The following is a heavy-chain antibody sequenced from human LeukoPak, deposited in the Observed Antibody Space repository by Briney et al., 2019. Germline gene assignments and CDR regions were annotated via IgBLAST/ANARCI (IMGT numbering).Heavy chain of an antibody. V-gene: IGHV4-59*01. J-gene: IGHJ4*02. D-gene: IGHD3-3*02. CDR2: IYWIGST. CDR1: GXSISNYH. Sequence: SETLSLTCTVSGXSISNYHGSWIRQPPGKGQEWIGYIYWIGSTNYNPSLRSRVTISVDTSKNQFSLKLSSVTAADTAAYYCARGFSPSGALAFDYWGQGTLVTVSS. CDR3: ARGFSPSGALAFDY.